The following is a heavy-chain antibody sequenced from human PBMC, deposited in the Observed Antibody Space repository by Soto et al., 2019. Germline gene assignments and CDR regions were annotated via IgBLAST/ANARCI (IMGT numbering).Heavy chain of an antibody. CDR3: ARVAVDSSGWYPRAEYFQH. V-gene: IGHV4-59*01. Sequence: SETLSLTCTVSGGSISSYYWSWIRQPPGKGLEWIGYIYYSGSTNYNPSLKSRVTISVDTSKNQFSLKLSSVTAADTAVYYCARVAVDSSGWYPRAEYFQHWGQGTLVTVSS. J-gene: IGHJ1*01. CDR2: IYYSGST. CDR1: GGSISSYY. D-gene: IGHD6-19*01.